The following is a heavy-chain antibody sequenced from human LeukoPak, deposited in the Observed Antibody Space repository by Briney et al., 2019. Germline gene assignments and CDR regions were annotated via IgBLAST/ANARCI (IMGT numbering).Heavy chain of an antibody. D-gene: IGHD3-3*01. J-gene: IGHJ4*02. CDR2: ISYDRSDK. CDR3: AKTYYDFWSGYYVPYDY. CDR1: GFTFSSYG. Sequence: TGGSLRLSCAASGFTFSSYGMHWVRQAPGKGLEWVAVISYDRSDKYYADSVKGRFTISRDNSKNTLYLQMNSLRAEDTAVYYCAKTYYDFWSGYYVPYDYWGQGTLVTVSS. V-gene: IGHV3-30*18.